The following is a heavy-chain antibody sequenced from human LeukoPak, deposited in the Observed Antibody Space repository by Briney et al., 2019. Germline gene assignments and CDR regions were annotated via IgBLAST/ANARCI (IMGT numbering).Heavy chain of an antibody. Sequence: GGSLRLSCAASGFTFSSNAMHWVRQAPGKGLEWVAVISYDGRNKYYADSVKGRFTISRDNSKNTLYLQMNSLRAEDTAVYYCAKMPVSYSSGWSNFDYWGQGNLVTVSS. J-gene: IGHJ4*02. CDR3: AKMPVSYSSGWSNFDY. V-gene: IGHV3-30-3*02. CDR1: GFTFSSNA. D-gene: IGHD6-19*01. CDR2: ISYDGRNK.